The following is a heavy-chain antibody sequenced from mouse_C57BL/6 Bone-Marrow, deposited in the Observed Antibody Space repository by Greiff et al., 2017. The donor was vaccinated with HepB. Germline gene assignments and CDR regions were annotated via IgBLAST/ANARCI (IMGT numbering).Heavy chain of an antibody. CDR1: GFTFSDYY. CDR3: ARQLRAEAGFGD. J-gene: IGHJ3*01. V-gene: IGHV5-12*01. Sequence: EVQLVESGGGLVQPGGSLKLSCAASGFTFSDYYMYWVRQTPEKGLEWVAYISNGGGNTYYPDTVKGRFTISRDNAKNTLYMQMSRLKSEDTAMYDCARQLRAEAGFGDWGQGTLVTVAA. CDR2: ISNGGGNT. D-gene: IGHD3-2*02.